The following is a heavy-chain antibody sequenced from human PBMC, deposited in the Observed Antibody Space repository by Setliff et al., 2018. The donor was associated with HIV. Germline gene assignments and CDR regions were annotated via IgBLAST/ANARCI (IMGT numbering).Heavy chain of an antibody. J-gene: IGHJ4*02. CDR2: ISGSGGST. Sequence: GGSLRLSCAASEFTFNIYVMSWVRQAPGKGLEWVSGISGSGGSTYYADSVKGRFTISRDNSKNKVYLQMNNLRAEDTAVYYCATDSSGYYLGGFDYWGQGTLVTVSS. CDR1: EFTFNIYV. V-gene: IGHV3-23*01. D-gene: IGHD3-22*01. CDR3: ATDSSGYYLGGFDY.